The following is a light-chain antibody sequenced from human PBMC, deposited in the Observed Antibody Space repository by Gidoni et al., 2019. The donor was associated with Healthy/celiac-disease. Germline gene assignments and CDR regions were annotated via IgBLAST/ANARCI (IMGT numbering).Light chain of an antibody. J-gene: IGKJ2*01. CDR3: QQYGSSPYT. CDR2: GAS. V-gene: IGKV3-20*01. Sequence: IVLTHSPGTLSLPPGERATLSCRASQSVSSSYLAWYQQKPGQAPRLLIYGASSRATGIPDRFRGSGSGKDFTFTISRLEPEDLAVYYCQQYGSSPYTFGQGTKLEIK. CDR1: QSVSSSY.